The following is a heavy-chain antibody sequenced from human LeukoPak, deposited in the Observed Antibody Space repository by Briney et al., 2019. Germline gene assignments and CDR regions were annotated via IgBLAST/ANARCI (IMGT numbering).Heavy chain of an antibody. CDR1: GGSISTYY. CDR3: AGAVVGSWFDP. CDR2: IYYSGST. D-gene: IGHD6-19*01. J-gene: IGHJ5*02. Sequence: SETLSLTCTVSGGSISTYYWSWIRQPPGKGLEWIAYIYYSGSTNYNPSLKSRVTISVDTSKNQLTLKLSSVTAADTAVYYCAGAVVGSWFDPWGQGTLVTVSS. V-gene: IGHV4-59*08.